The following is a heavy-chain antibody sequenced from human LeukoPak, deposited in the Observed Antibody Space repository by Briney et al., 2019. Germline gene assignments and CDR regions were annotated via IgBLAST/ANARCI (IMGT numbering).Heavy chain of an antibody. D-gene: IGHD6-13*01. CDR1: GFTFSSYA. CDR2: ISGSGGST. V-gene: IGHV3-23*01. Sequence: GGSLRLSCAASGFTFSSYAMSWVRQAPGKGLEWVSAISGSGGSTYYADSVKGRFTISRDNSKNTLYLQMNSLRAEDTAVYYCAKDLPAGMIAAAGPTLDYWGQGTLVTVSS. J-gene: IGHJ4*02. CDR3: AKDLPAGMIAAAGPTLDY.